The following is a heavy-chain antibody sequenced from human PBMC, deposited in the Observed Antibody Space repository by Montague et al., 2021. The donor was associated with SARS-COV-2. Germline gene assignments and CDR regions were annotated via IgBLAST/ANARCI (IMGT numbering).Heavy chain of an antibody. V-gene: IGHV4-4*02. J-gene: IGHJ4*02. D-gene: IGHD6-19*01. Sequence: SETLSLTCTVSSDSFSSSDWWSWVRQPPGKGLDWIGEISHGGTTNYKSSLKSRVTMSIDKSKNQFSLKLTSVTAAETAVYYCAREAKAVSGRLDSWGQGTLVTVSS. CDR1: SDSFSSSDW. CDR2: ISHGGTT. CDR3: AREAKAVSGRLDS.